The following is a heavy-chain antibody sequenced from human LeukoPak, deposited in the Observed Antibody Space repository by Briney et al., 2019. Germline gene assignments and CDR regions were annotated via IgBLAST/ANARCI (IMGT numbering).Heavy chain of an antibody. Sequence: GGSLRLSCAASGFTFSDYYMCWIRQAPGKGLEWVPYISSSGSTIYYADSVKGRFTISRDNAKNSLYLQMNSLRAEDTAVYYCARVGDYYGEGDYYFDYWGQGTLVTVSS. CDR2: ISSSGSTI. J-gene: IGHJ4*02. D-gene: IGHD4-17*01. CDR1: GFTFSDYY. V-gene: IGHV3-11*01. CDR3: ARVGDYYGEGDYYFDY.